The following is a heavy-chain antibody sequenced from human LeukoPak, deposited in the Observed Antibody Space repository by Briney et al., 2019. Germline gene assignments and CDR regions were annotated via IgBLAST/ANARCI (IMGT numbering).Heavy chain of an antibody. V-gene: IGHV4-59*01. J-gene: IGHJ4*02. D-gene: IGHD2-15*01. CDR2: IYYSGST. Sequence: SETLSLTCTISGASIDSYYWSWIRQPPGKGLEWIGYIYYSGSTNYNPSLKSRVTISVGTSKNQFSLKLSSVTAADTAVYYCARSGPATFGSGRLFDYWGQGTLVTVSS. CDR1: GASIDSYY. CDR3: ARSGPATFGSGRLFDY.